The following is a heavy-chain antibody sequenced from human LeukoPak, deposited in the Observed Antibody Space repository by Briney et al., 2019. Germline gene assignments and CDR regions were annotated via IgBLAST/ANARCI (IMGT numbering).Heavy chain of an antibody. D-gene: IGHD4-17*01. V-gene: IGHV3-23*01. Sequence: SGGSLRLSCDASGFTVNSYAMNWVRQAPGKGLKWVSVISASGDNTYYADSVKGRFTISRDDSKNTVYLQMNSLRADDTAVYHCAKGGRRHYGDYVAFWGQGTLVTVSS. CDR2: ISASGDNT. CDR1: GFTVNSYA. CDR3: AKGGRRHYGDYVAF. J-gene: IGHJ4*02.